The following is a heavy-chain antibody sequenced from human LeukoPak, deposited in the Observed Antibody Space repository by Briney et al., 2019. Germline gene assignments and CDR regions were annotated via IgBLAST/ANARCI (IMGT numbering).Heavy chain of an antibody. V-gene: IGHV1-69*13. CDR2: IIPIFGTA. D-gene: IGHD3-10*01. CDR1: GYTLTELS. Sequence: SVQVSCKVSGYTLTELSMHWVRQAPGKGLEWMGGIIPIFGTANYAQKFQGRVTITADESTSTAYMELSSLRSEDTAVYYCAMYYYGSGSYPNLNYYYYMDVWGKGTTVTISS. J-gene: IGHJ6*03. CDR3: AMYYYGSGSYPNLNYYYYMDV.